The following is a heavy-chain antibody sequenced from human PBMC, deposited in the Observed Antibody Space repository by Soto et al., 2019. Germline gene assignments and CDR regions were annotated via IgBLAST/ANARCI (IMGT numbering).Heavy chain of an antibody. CDR1: SGSISSSNW. Sequence: SETLSLTCAVSSGSISSSNWWSRVRQPPGKGLEWIGEIYHSGSTNYNPSLKSRVTISVDKSKNQFSLKLSSVTAADTAVYYCARAEYSSSLAAFDIWGQGTMVTVS. V-gene: IGHV4-4*02. J-gene: IGHJ3*02. D-gene: IGHD6-6*01. CDR3: ARAEYSSSLAAFDI. CDR2: IYHSGST.